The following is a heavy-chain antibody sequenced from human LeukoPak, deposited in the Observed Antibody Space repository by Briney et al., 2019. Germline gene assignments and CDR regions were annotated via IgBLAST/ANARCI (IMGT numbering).Heavy chain of an antibody. V-gene: IGHV1-8*01. CDR3: ARVFYRYYDSSGLYDYGMDV. D-gene: IGHD3-22*01. CDR2: MNPNSGNT. Sequence: ASVKVSCKASGYTFTSYDINRVRQATGQGLEWMGWMNPNSGNTGYAQKFQGRVTMTRNTSISTAYMELSSLRSEDTAVYYCARVFYRYYDSSGLYDYGMDVWGQGTTVTVSS. CDR1: GYTFTSYD. J-gene: IGHJ6*02.